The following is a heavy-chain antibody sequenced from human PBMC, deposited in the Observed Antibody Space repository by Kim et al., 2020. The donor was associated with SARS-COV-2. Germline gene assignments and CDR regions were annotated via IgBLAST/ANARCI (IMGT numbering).Heavy chain of an antibody. CDR2: IKGDGSDT. D-gene: IGHD6-19*01. CDR1: EFTFSNYW. V-gene: IGHV3-74*01. CDR3: ARAGRDVAGNYAGYFDY. J-gene: IGHJ4*03. Sequence: GGSLRLSCAASEFTFSNYWMHWVRQAPGKGLVWLSRIKGDGSDTTYADSVKGRFIISRDNARNIVYLHMNSLRAEESAVYYCARAGRDVAGNYAGYFDY.